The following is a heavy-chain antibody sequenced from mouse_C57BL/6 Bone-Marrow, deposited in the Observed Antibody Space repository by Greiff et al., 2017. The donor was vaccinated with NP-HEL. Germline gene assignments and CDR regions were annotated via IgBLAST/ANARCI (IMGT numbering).Heavy chain of an antibody. CDR2: ISYDGSN. J-gene: IGHJ1*03. D-gene: IGHD2-3*01. Sequence: EVQVVESGPGLVKPSQSLSLTCSVTGYSITSGYYWNWIRQFPGNKLEWMGYISYDGSNNYNPSLKNRISITRDTSKNQFFLKLNSVTTEDTATYYCARDRWFWYFDVWGTGTTVTVSS. CDR1: GYSITSGYY. CDR3: ARDRWFWYFDV. V-gene: IGHV3-6*01.